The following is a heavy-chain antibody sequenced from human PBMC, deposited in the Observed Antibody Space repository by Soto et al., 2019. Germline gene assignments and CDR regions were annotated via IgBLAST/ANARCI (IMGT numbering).Heavy chain of an antibody. V-gene: IGHV3-7*03. D-gene: IGHD6-19*01. CDR2: IKQDGSEK. CDR1: RFTFSSYW. J-gene: IGHJ4*02. CDR3: AAVDGTAYYFDY. Sequence: PGGSLRLSCAASRFTFSSYWMTWVRQAPGKGLEWVANIKQDGSEKYYVDSVKGRFTISRDNAKNSLDLQMNSLRAEDTAVYYCAAVDGTAYYFDYWGKGTLVTVSS.